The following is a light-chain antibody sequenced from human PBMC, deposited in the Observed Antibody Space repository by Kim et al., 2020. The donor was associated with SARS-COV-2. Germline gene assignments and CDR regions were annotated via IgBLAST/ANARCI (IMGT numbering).Light chain of an antibody. Sequence: YRPIPVHSPDVVLYQDTNLPSGIPERFSASNSGNTATLTILGTQGVDQADYYCHVWHSTTTVFGGGTHLTFL. CDR2: QDT. V-gene: IGLV3-1*01. CDR3: HVWHSTTTV. J-gene: IGLJ2*01.